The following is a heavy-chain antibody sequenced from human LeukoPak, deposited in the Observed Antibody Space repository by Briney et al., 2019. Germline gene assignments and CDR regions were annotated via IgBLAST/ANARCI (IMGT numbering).Heavy chain of an antibody. J-gene: IGHJ1*01. CDR3: AREGGNYYAEYFQH. D-gene: IGHD3-10*01. CDR1: GFTFSSYA. V-gene: IGHV3-30*04. CDR2: ISYDGSNK. Sequence: GGSLRLSCAASGFTFSSYAMHWVRQAPGKGLEWGAVISYDGSNKYYADSVKGRFTISRDNSKNTLYLQMNSLRAEDTAVYYCAREGGNYYAEYFQHWGQGTLVTVSS.